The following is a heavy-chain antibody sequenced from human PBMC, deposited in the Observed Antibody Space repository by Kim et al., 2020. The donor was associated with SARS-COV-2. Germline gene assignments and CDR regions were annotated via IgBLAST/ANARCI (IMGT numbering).Heavy chain of an antibody. D-gene: IGHD3-22*01. J-gene: IGHJ4*02. CDR2: IYSGGST. V-gene: IGHV3-66*02. CDR1: GFTVSSNY. CDR3: ASLSGYYYPFVY. Sequence: GGSLRLSCAASGFTVSSNYMSWVRQAPGKGLEWVSVIYSGGSTYYADSVKGRFTISRDNSKNTLYLQMNSLRAEDTAVYYCASLSGYYYPFVYWGEGTLVAASS.